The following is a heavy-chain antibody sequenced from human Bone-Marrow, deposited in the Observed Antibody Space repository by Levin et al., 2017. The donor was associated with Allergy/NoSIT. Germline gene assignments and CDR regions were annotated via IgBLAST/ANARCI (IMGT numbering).Heavy chain of an antibody. CDR1: GSTFTSYD. Sequence: GGSLRLSCKASGSTFTSYDINWVRQAPGPGLEWMGWMHPNSGNTGYAQQFQGSVTTTRKTSISTAYMEQITLRSAATAAYYCARSQPYYGFWSGSIYYDSGMDVWGQGTTVTVSS. CDR2: MHPNSGNT. CDR3: ARSQPYYGFWSGSIYYDSGMDV. J-gene: IGHJ6*02. V-gene: IGHV1-8*01. D-gene: IGHD3-3*01.